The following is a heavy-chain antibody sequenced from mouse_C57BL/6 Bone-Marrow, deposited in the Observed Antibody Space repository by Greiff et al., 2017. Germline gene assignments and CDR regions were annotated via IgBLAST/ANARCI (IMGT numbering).Heavy chain of an antibody. CDR2: IWSGGST. CDR3: AGRRGFAY. CDR1: GFSLTSYG. J-gene: IGHJ3*01. V-gene: IGHV2-2*01. Sequence: QVQLKESGPGLVQPSQSLSITCTVSGFSLTSYGVHWVRQSPGQGLEWLGVIWSGGSTDYNAAFISRLSISKDNSKSQVFFKMNSLQADDTAIYYCAGRRGFAYWGQGTLVTVSA.